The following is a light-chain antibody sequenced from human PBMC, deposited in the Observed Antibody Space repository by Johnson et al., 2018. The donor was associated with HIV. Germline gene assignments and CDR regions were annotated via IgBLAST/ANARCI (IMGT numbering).Light chain of an antibody. CDR1: SSNIENNY. Sequence: QAVLTQPPSVSAAPGQKVTISCSGSSSNIENNYVSWYQQLPGTAPKLLIYENNKRPSGIPDRFSGSKSGTSATLGITGLQPGDAADYYCGTWDSSLILYVFGTGTKVTVL. CDR2: ENN. V-gene: IGLV1-51*02. CDR3: GTWDSSLILYV. J-gene: IGLJ1*01.